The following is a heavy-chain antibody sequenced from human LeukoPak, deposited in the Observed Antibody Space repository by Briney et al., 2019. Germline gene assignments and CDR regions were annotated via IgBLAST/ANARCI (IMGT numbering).Heavy chain of an antibody. D-gene: IGHD3-10*01. CDR1: GVSISSYY. V-gene: IGHV4-4*07. CDR2: IYTSGST. J-gene: IGHJ3*02. Sequence: SETLSLTCTVSGVSISSYYWSWIRQPAGKGLDWIGRIYTSGSTNYNPSLKSRVTMSVDTSKNQFSLKLSSVTAADTAVYYCAREALWFGEYDAFDIWGQGTMVTVSS. CDR3: AREALWFGEYDAFDI.